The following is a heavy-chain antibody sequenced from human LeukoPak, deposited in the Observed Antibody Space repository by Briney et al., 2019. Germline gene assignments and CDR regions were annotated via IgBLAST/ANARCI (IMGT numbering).Heavy chain of an antibody. CDR3: ATDRNWNLDY. Sequence: GASVKVSCKTTGYTFSDYYIHWLRQAPGQGLEWMGWINPNSGGTNYAQKFQGRVTMTRDTSISTAYMELSRLRSDDTAVYYCATDRNWNLDYWGQGTLVTVSS. D-gene: IGHD1-1*01. J-gene: IGHJ4*02. CDR2: INPNSGGT. CDR1: GYTFSDYY. V-gene: IGHV1-2*02.